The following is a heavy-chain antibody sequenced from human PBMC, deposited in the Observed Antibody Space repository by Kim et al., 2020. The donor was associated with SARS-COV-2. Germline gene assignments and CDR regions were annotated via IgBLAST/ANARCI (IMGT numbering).Heavy chain of an antibody. V-gene: IGHV3-21*03. Sequence: GGSLRLSCVGSGFTFSSCSMNWIRQAPGKGLEWVASISTTSSYIYYSDSVGGRFTISRDNAKNSLDLQMNSLRAEDTGVYYCVREGPVPKDAFACCGEGTMVTVSS. J-gene: IGHJ3*01. CDR3: VREGPVPKDAFAC. CDR1: GFTFSSCS. CDR2: ISTTSSYI.